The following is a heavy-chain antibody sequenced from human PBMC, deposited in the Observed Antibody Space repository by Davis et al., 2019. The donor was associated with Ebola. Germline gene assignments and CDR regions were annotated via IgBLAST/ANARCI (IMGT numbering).Heavy chain of an antibody. Sequence: MPSETLSLTCAISGDSVSSNSAAWNWIRQSPSRGLEWLGRTYYRSKWYNDYAVSVKSRITINPDTSKNQFSLQLNSVTPEDTAVYYCARGLRDPRPGYYYGMDVWGQGTTVTVSS. CDR2: TYYRSKWYN. D-gene: IGHD1-1*01. CDR1: GDSVSSNSAA. J-gene: IGHJ6*02. CDR3: ARGLRDPRPGYYYGMDV. V-gene: IGHV6-1*01.